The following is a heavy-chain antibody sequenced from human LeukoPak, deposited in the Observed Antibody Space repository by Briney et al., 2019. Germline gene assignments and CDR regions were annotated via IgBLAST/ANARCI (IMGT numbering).Heavy chain of an antibody. D-gene: IGHD6-13*01. J-gene: IGHJ4*02. V-gene: IGHV3-9*01. CDR3: AKDQPPKQLIHFFDY. CDR2: ISWNGGSI. Sequence: GGSLRLSCAASGFTFDDYAMHWVRQAPGKGLEWVSGISWNGGSIDYADSVKGRFTISRDNAKNSLYLQMNSLRAEDTALYYCAKDQPPKQLIHFFDYWGQGTLVTVSS. CDR1: GFTFDDYA.